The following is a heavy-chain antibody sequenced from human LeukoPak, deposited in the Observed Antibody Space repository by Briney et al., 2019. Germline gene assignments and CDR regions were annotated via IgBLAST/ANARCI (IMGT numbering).Heavy chain of an antibody. CDR3: ARAIDIGNWFDP. CDR2: INPNSGGT. V-gene: IGHV1-2*02. J-gene: IGHJ5*02. CDR1: GYTFTGYY. D-gene: IGHD2-15*01. Sequence: ASVKVSCKASGYTFTGYYMHWVRQAPGQGLEWMGWINPNSGGTNYAQKFQGRVTMTRDTSISTAYMELSRLRSDNTAVYYCARAIDIGNWFDPWGQGTLVTVSS.